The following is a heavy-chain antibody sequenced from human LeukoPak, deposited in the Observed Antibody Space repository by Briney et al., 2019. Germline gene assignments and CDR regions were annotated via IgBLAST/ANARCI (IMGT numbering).Heavy chain of an antibody. CDR2: IKQDGSEK. Sequence: GGSLRLSCVASGFTFSSYWMSWVRQAPGKGLEWVTNIKQDGSEKYYVDSVKGRFTISRDNSKNSLYLQMNSLRAEDTAVYYCARVPSDDDFWSGYLPYFDYWGQGTLVTVSS. CDR1: GFTFSSYW. V-gene: IGHV3-7*03. CDR3: ARVPSDDDFWSGYLPYFDY. D-gene: IGHD3-3*01. J-gene: IGHJ4*02.